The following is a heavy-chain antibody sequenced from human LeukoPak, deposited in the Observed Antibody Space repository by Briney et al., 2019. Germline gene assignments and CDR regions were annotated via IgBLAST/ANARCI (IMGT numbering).Heavy chain of an antibody. J-gene: IGHJ6*02. CDR3: ARERSHYYGSGSFRPLYYYYGMDV. CDR1: GGSISSSSYY. Sequence: PSETLSLTCTVSGGSISSSSYYWGWIRQPPGKGLEWIGYIYYSGSTNYNPSLKSRVTISVDTSKNQFSLKLSSVTAADTAVYYCARERSHYYGSGSFRPLYYYYGMDVWGQGTTVTVSS. D-gene: IGHD3-10*01. CDR2: IYYSGST. V-gene: IGHV4-61*05.